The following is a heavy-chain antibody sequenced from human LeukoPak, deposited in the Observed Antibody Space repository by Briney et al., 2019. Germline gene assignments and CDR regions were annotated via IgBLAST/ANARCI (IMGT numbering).Heavy chain of an antibody. J-gene: IGHJ4*02. CDR3: ARLGSHEVYYFDY. CDR1: GGSISSSSYY. Sequence: SETLSLTCTVSGGSISSSSYYWGWIRQRPGKGLEWIGSIYYSGSTYYNPSLKSRVTISVDTSKNQFSLKLSSVTAADTAVYYCARLGSHEVYYFDYWGQGTLVTVSS. D-gene: IGHD3-16*01. CDR2: IYYSGST. V-gene: IGHV4-39*01.